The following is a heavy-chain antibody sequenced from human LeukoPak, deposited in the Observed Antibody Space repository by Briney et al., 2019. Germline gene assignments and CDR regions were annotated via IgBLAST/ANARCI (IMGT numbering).Heavy chain of an antibody. CDR1: GFTFSSYA. V-gene: IGHV3-23*01. Sequence: PGGSLRLSCAVSGFTFSSYAMNWVRQAPGKGLEWVSGISGSGAGTYYADSVKGRFTISRDKSKNTLYLQMNSLGVEDTAVYYCTRYNNNWWDYWGQGTLVTVSS. D-gene: IGHD6-13*01. CDR3: TRYNNNWWDY. J-gene: IGHJ4*02. CDR2: ISGSGAGT.